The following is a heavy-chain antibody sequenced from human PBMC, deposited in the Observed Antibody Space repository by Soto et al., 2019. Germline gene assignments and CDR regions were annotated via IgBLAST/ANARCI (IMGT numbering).Heavy chain of an antibody. CDR1: GFTFSTYG. CDR2: TSGSGRST. D-gene: IGHD1-7*01. J-gene: IGHJ2*01. CDR3: AIGRGNYENWNFDL. V-gene: IGHV3-64*02. Sequence: EVQLVESGEGLVQPGGSLRLSCEGSGFTFSTYGMHWVRQAPGKGLEFVSSTSGSGRSTSYADSVKGRFIISRDNSKNTLYLQMGSLRIEDTAVYYGAIGRGNYENWNFDLWGRGSLVTVSS.